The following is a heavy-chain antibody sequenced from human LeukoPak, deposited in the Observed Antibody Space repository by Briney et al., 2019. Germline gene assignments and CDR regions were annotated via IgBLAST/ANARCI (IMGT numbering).Heavy chain of an antibody. CDR3: ASAERTYYDILTGYYGPVSYNY. D-gene: IGHD3-9*01. CDR2: IRYDGSNK. Sequence: GGSLRLSCAASGFTFSSYGMHWVRQAPGKGLEWVAFIRYDGSNKYYADSVKGRFTISRDNSKYTLYLQMNSLRAEDTAVYYCASAERTYYDILTGYYGPVSYNYWGQGTLVTVSS. J-gene: IGHJ4*02. CDR1: GFTFSSYG. V-gene: IGHV3-30*02.